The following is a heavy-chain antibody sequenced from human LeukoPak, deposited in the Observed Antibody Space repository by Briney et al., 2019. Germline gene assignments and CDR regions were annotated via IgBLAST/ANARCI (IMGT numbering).Heavy chain of an antibody. Sequence: GGSLRLSCTASGFTFGDYAMSWFRQAPGKGLEWVGFIRSKAYGGITEYAASVKGRFTISRDDSKSIAYLQMNSLKTEDTAVYYCTRDIGAKKPRYYDILTGYPSPFDYWGQGTLVTVSS. D-gene: IGHD3-9*01. CDR1: GFTFGDYA. CDR3: TRDIGAKKPRYYDILTGYPSPFDY. CDR2: IRSKAYGGIT. V-gene: IGHV3-49*03. J-gene: IGHJ4*02.